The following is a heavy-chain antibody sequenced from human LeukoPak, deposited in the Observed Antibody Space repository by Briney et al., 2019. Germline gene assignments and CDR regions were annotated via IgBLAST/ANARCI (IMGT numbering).Heavy chain of an antibody. CDR2: INPNSGGT. D-gene: IGHD1-7*01. V-gene: IGHV1-2*02. J-gene: IGHJ6*03. Sequence: ASVKVSCKASGYTFTGYYMHWVRQAPGQGLEWMGWINPNSGGTNYAQKFQGRVTMTRDTSISTAYMELSRLRSDDTAVYYCARDRTTGTCFNYYYYMDVWGKGTTVTVSS. CDR1: GYTFTGYY. CDR3: ARDRTTGTCFNYYYYMDV.